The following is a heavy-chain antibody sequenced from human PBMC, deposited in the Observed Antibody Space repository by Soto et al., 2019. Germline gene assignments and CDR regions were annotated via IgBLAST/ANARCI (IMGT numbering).Heavy chain of an antibody. CDR3: TRGSHSTSGAIKAHDH. CDR2: LNSDGSST. CDR1: GFTFSTYW. V-gene: IGHV3-74*01. Sequence: GGSLRLSCAASGFTFSTYWMHWVRQAPGKGLVWVSRLNSDGSSTSYADSVKGRFTISRDNAKNTLYLQMNSLRAEDTAVYYCTRGSHSTSGAIKAHDHWGRGTLVTVSS. J-gene: IGHJ5*02. D-gene: IGHD6-6*01.